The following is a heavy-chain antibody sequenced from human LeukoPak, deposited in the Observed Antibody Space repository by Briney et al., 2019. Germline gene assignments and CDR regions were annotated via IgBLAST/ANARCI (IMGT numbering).Heavy chain of an antibody. J-gene: IGHJ4*02. D-gene: IGHD6-19*01. CDR3: ARELTSSGWTY. CDR2: IYYSGSA. CDR1: GGSISSYY. V-gene: IGHV4-59*12. Sequence: SSETLSLTCTVSGGSISSYYWSWIRQPPGKGLEWIGYIYYSGSANYNPSLKSRVTISVDTSKNQFSLKLSSVTAADTAVYYCARELTSSGWTYWGQGTLVTVSS.